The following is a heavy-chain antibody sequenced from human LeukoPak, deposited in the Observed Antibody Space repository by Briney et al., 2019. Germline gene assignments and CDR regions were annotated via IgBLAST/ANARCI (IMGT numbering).Heavy chain of an antibody. V-gene: IGHV4-34*01. D-gene: IGHD2-8*01. CDR1: GGSFSGYY. CDR3: ARGRLGPVYYYYYYGMDV. J-gene: IGHJ6*02. CDR2: INHGGST. Sequence: PSETLSLTCAAYGGSFSGYYWSWIRQPPGKGLEWIGEINHGGSTNYNPSLKSRVTISVDTSKNQFSLKLSSVTAADTAVYYCARGRLGPVYYYYYYGMDVWGQGTTVTVSS.